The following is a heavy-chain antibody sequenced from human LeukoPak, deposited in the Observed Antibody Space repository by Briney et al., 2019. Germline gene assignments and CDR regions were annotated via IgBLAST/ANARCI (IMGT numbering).Heavy chain of an antibody. CDR1: GYTFYNYA. CDR2: INTRTGDT. J-gene: IGHJ4*02. D-gene: IGHD6-19*01. CDR3: ARDSGRGWYEFQ. Sequence: RASVKVSCKASGYTFYNYAIHWLRQAPGQGLEWMGWINTRTGDTEYSQKFQGRVSITKDTPESTAYMELRSLRSEDMAVYYCARDSGRGWYEFQWGQGTLVTVSS. V-gene: IGHV1-3*03.